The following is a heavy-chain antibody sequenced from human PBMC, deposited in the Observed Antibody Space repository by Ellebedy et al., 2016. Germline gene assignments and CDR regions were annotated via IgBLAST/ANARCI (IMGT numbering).Heavy chain of an antibody. D-gene: IGHD2-2*01. CDR2: IYYSGST. J-gene: IGHJ5*02. CDR1: GGSISSGDSY. Sequence: SETLSLTCTVSGGSISSGDSYWSWIRQPPGKGLEWIGSIYYSGSTYYNPSLKSRVTISVDTSKNQFSLKLSSVTAADTAVYYCASGGGCSSTSCYVRWFDPWGQGTLVTVSS. V-gene: IGHV4-39*07. CDR3: ASGGGCSSTSCYVRWFDP.